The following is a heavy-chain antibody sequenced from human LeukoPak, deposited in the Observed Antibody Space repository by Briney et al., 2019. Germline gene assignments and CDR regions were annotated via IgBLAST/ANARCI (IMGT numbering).Heavy chain of an antibody. V-gene: IGHV4-34*01. D-gene: IGHD6-13*01. J-gene: IGHJ6*03. CDR3: ARVRSSSWTKYYYYYYYMDV. CDR2: INHSGST. CDR1: GGSFSGYY. Sequence: SETLSLTCAVYGGSFSGYYWSWIRQPPGKGLEWIGEINHSGSTNYNPSLKSRVTISVDTSKNQFSLKLSSVTAADTAVYYCARVRSSSWTKYYYYYYYMDVWGKGTTVTVSS.